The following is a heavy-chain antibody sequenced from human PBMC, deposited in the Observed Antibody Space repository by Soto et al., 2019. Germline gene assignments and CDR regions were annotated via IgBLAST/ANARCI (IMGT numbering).Heavy chain of an antibody. Sequence: QVQLVESGGGVVQPGRSLRLSCAASGFTFSNQIMHWVRQAPGKGLEWVAVILDDGNNKYYADSVKGRFTISRDNSKNTLYLQMNSLRTEDTAVYYCARDDEGGSYCDLGHWGQGTLVTVSS. CDR2: ILDDGNNK. J-gene: IGHJ4*02. CDR3: ARDDEGGSYCDLGH. D-gene: IGHD3-10*01. V-gene: IGHV3-30-3*01. CDR1: GFTFSNQI.